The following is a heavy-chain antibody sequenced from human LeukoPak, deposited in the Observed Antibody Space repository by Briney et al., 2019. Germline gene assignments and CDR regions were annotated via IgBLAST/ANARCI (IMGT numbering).Heavy chain of an antibody. CDR1: GFTVSSNY. CDR3: ARGSGGSGSYYPQYIHYYYYYMDV. J-gene: IGHJ6*03. Sequence: PGGSLRLSCAASGFTVSSNYMSWVRQAPGKGLEWVSVIYSGGSTYYADSVKGRFTISRDNSKNTLYLQMNSLRAEDTAVYYCARGSGGSGSYYPQYIHYYYYYMDVWGKGTTVTISS. CDR2: IYSGGST. V-gene: IGHV3-66*01. D-gene: IGHD3-10*01.